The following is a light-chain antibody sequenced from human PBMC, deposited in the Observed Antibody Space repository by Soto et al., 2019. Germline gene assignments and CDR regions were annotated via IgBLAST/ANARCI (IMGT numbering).Light chain of an antibody. Sequence: QSVLTQPPSVSGAPGQRVTISCTGSSSNIGAGYDVHWYQQLPGTAPKLLIYGNSNRPSGVPDRFSGSKSGTSASLAITGLQAEDEADYYCRSYDSSLSGGVFGGGTKPTVL. V-gene: IGLV1-40*01. J-gene: IGLJ3*02. CDR3: RSYDSSLSGGV. CDR2: GNS. CDR1: SSNIGAGYD.